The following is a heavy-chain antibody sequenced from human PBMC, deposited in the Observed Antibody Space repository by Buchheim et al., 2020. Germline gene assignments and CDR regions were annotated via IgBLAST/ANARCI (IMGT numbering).Heavy chain of an antibody. CDR2: IYYTANT. CDR1: GGSVSSSSYY. D-gene: IGHD3-22*01. J-gene: IGHJ5*02. CDR3: ARHQRVIIRKLNWFDP. V-gene: IGHV4-39*01. Sequence: QLQLQESGPGLVKPSETLSLTCTVSGGSVSSSSYYWGWIRQPPGQGLEWIGSIYYTANTYYNPSLKSRVTMSVDTSKNQFSLKLSTVTAADTAVYYWARHQRVIIRKLNWFDPWGRGTL.